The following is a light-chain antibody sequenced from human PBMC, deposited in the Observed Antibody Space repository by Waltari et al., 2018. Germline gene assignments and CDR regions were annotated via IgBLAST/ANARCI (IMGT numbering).Light chain of an antibody. Sequence: EIVLTQSPATLSLSPGERATLSCRASQSVSSYLAWYQQKPGQAPRLLIDDASNRATGIPARFSGSGSGTDFTLTISRLEPEDFAVYYCQQRSNWPPDPTIGGGTKVEIK. J-gene: IGKJ4*01. CDR2: DAS. CDR1: QSVSSY. V-gene: IGKV3-11*01. CDR3: QQRSNWPPDPT.